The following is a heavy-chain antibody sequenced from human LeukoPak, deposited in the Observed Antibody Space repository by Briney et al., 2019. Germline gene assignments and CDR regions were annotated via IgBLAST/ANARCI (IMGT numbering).Heavy chain of an antibody. J-gene: IGHJ6*03. CDR1: GFTFSSYG. Sequence: GGSLRLSCAASGFTFSSYGMSWVRQAPGKGLEWVSAISGSGGSTYYADSVKGRFTISRDNAKNSLYLQMDSLRAEDTAVYYCARGDNWDYYFYMDVWGKGTTVTVSS. CDR2: ISGSGGST. D-gene: IGHD1-1*01. CDR3: ARGDNWDYYFYMDV. V-gene: IGHV3-23*01.